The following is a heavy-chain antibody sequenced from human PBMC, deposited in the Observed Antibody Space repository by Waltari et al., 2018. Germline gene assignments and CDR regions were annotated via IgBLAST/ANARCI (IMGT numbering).Heavy chain of an antibody. CDR1: GGTFSSYA. CDR3: ARGEGAWEIEAFDI. Sequence: QVQLVQSGAEVKKPGSSVKVSCKASGGTFSSYAISWVRQAPGQGLGWMGGIIPILGIANYAQKFQGRVTITADKSTSTAYMELSSLRSEDTAVYYCARGEGAWEIEAFDIWGQGTMVTVSS. D-gene: IGHD3-16*01. V-gene: IGHV1-69*10. CDR2: IIPILGIA. J-gene: IGHJ3*02.